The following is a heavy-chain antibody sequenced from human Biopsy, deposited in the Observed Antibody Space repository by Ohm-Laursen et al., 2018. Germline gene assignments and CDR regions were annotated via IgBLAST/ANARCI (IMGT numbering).Heavy chain of an antibody. V-gene: IGHV4-59*01. J-gene: IGHJ4*02. CDR3: ARARIKTSGVLIPETYYFDS. CDR1: GDTISTYY. D-gene: IGHD3-3*01. CDR2: FYYSGST. Sequence: SETLSLTCAVSGDTISTYYWNWIRQPPGKGLEWIGNFYYSGSTNYNPSLKSRITMSLDRSKSQVSLRMNSVTAADTAVYYCARARIKTSGVLIPETYYFDSWGQGTLVTVSS.